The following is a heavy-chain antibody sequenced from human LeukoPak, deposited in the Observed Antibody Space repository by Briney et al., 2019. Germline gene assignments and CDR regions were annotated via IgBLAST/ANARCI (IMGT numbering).Heavy chain of an antibody. CDR3: ARAQSNQMATKI. J-gene: IGHJ4*02. V-gene: IGHV4-34*01. CDR1: GGSFSGYY. D-gene: IGHD5-24*01. CDR2: INHSGST. Sequence: SETLSLTCAVYGGSFSGYYWSWIRQPPGKGLEWIGEINHSGSTNYNPSLKGRVTISVDTSKNQFSLKLSSVTAADTAVYYCARAQSNQMATKIWGQGTLVTVSS.